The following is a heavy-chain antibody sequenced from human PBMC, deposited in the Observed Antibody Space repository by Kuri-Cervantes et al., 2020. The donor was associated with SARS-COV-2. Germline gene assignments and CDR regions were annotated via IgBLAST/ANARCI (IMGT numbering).Heavy chain of an antibody. V-gene: IGHV4-34*01. Sequence: ESLKISCAVYGGSFSGYYWSWIRQPPGRGLEWIREIKHSGSTNYNPSLKSRVTISVDTSKNQFSLKLNSVTAADTAVYYCARGDCSSTSCYTWGAENYWGQGTLVTVSS. CDR1: GGSFSGYY. CDR2: IKHSGST. CDR3: ARGDCSSTSCYTWGAENY. J-gene: IGHJ4*02. D-gene: IGHD2-2*02.